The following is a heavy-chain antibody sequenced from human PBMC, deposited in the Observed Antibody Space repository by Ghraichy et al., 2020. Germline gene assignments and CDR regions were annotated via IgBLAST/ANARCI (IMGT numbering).Heavy chain of an antibody. Sequence: GGSLRLSCATSGFTFSNYAMHWVRQAPGKGLEWVAVISYDATSEYYDGTKTYYAASVKGRFTISRDNSKQTLYLQMNSLSAEDAAVYYFFRGAYCSTSSCPVPFYGMDVWSPGTTVTVSS. CDR2: ISYDATSEYYDGTKT. CDR3: FRGAYCSTSSCPVPFYGMDV. D-gene: IGHD2-2*01. J-gene: IGHJ6*02. V-gene: IGHV3-30*03. CDR1: GFTFSNYA.